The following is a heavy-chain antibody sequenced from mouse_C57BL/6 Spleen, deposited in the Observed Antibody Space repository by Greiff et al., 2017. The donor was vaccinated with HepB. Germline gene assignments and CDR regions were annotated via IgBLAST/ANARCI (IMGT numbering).Heavy chain of an antibody. J-gene: IGHJ3*01. Sequence: DVMLVESGEGLVKPGGSLKLSCAASGFTFSSYAMSWVRQTPEKRLEWVAYISSGGDYIYYADTVKGRFTISRDNARNTLYLQMSSLKSEDTAMYYCTRESSQAWFAYWGQGTLVTVSA. CDR3: TRESSQAWFAY. D-gene: IGHD1-1*01. V-gene: IGHV5-9-1*02. CDR2: ISSGGDYI. CDR1: GFTFSSYA.